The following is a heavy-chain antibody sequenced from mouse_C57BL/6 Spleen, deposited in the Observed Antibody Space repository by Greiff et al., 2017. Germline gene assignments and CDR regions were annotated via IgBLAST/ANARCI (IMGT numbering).Heavy chain of an antibody. J-gene: IGHJ3*01. CDR1: GYSITSGYY. Sequence: EVQLQESGPGLVKPSQSLSLTCSVTGYSITSGYYWNWLRQFPGNKLEWMGYISYDGSNNYNPSLNNRISITRDTSKNQFFLKLNSVTTEDTATYYCARAPNWDGFAYWGQGTLVTVSA. V-gene: IGHV3-6*01. CDR2: ISYDGSN. CDR3: ARAPNWDGFAY. D-gene: IGHD4-1*01.